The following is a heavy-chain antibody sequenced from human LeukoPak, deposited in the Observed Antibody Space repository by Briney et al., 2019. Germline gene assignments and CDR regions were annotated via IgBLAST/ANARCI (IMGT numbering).Heavy chain of an antibody. CDR3: AREGYCSGGSCYDY. J-gene: IGHJ4*02. D-gene: IGHD2-15*01. Sequence: SETLSLTCTVSGGSISSYYWSWIPQPPGQGLEWIGYIYYSGSTNYNPSLKGRVTISVDTSKNQFSLKLSSVTAADTAVYYCAREGYCSGGSCYDYWGQGTLVTVSS. CDR1: GGSISSYY. CDR2: IYYSGST. V-gene: IGHV4-59*08.